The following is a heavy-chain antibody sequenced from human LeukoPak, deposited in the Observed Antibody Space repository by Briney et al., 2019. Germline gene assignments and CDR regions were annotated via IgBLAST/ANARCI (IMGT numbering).Heavy chain of an antibody. V-gene: IGHV3-48*03. CDR1: GFTFSSYE. CDR3: ARVYCSSTSCDFDY. CDR2: ISSSGSTI. D-gene: IGHD2-2*01. Sequence: AGGSLRLSCAASGFTFSSYEMNWVRQAPGKGLEWVSYISSSGSTIYYADSVKGRFTISRDNAKNSLYLQMNSLRAEDTAVYYCARVYCSSTSCDFDYWGQGTLVTVSS. J-gene: IGHJ4*02.